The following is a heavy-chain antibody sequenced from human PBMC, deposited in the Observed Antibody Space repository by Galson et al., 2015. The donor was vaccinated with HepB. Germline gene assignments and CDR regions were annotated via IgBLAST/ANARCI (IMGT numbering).Heavy chain of an antibody. D-gene: IGHD6-19*01. Sequence: SLRLSCAASGFTFSNYGIHWVRQAPGKGLEWVALISYDGSDKLYADSVKGRFTISRGNSKNTLYLQMNSLRVEDTAVYYCAKDPGYSSGQFDPWGQGTLVTVSS. CDR1: GFTFSNYG. J-gene: IGHJ5*02. CDR3: AKDPGYSSGQFDP. V-gene: IGHV3-30*18. CDR2: ISYDGSDK.